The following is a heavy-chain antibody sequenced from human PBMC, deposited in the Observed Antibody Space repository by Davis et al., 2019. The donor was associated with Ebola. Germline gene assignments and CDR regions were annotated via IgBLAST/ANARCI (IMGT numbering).Heavy chain of an antibody. Sequence: ASVKVSCKASGYTFTGYYMHWVRQAPGQGLEWMGWINPNSGGTNYAQKFQGWVTMTRDTSISTVYMELSSLRSEDTAVYYCARAPSLARYCSGGSCYSSDAFDIWGQGTMVTVSS. J-gene: IGHJ3*02. CDR1: GYTFTGYY. CDR2: INPNSGGT. CDR3: ARAPSLARYCSGGSCYSSDAFDI. D-gene: IGHD2-15*01. V-gene: IGHV1-2*04.